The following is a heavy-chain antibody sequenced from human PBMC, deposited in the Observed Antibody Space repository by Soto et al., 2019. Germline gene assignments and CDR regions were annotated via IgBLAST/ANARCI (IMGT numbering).Heavy chain of an antibody. CDR3: ARVSRPDIAADY. CDR1: GGTFRSYA. J-gene: IGHJ4*02. CDR2: IIPIFGTA. Sequence: FSVKVSCKASGGTFRSYAISWVRQAPGQGLEWMGGIIPIFGTANYAQKFQGRVTITADESTSTAYMELSSLRSEDTAVYYCARVSRPDIAADYWGQGTLVTVSS. D-gene: IGHD6-13*01. V-gene: IGHV1-69*13.